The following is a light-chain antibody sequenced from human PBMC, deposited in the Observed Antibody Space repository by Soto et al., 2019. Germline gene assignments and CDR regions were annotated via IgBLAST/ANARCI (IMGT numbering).Light chain of an antibody. J-gene: IGKJ1*01. Sequence: IKMTQSPSTLSASVEDRVTIACRASQSIGDLLAWYQQKPGEAPKLLIYKASYLESGVPSRFSGSGSGTEFTLTISSLQPEDLATYYCQHYSAFSVTFGQGTMVDIK. CDR3: QHYSAFSVT. V-gene: IGKV1-5*03. CDR1: QSIGDL. CDR2: KAS.